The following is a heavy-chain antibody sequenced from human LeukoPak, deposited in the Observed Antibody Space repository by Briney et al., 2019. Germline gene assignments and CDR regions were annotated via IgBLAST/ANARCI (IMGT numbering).Heavy chain of an antibody. J-gene: IGHJ4*02. V-gene: IGHV4-4*02. D-gene: IGHD2-8*01. CDR3: SRENGAFFPFGY. CDR2: ISLTGLT. CDR1: GGSISNTNW. Sequence: SGTLSLTCGVSGGSISNTNWWSWVRQPPGQGLEWIGEISLTGLTHYNPSLESRVTVSLDKSKNQLSRNLTSVTAADTAVYYCSRENGAFFPFGYWGQGTLVSVSS.